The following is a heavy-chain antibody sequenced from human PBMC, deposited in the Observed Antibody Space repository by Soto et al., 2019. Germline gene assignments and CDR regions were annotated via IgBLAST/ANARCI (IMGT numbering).Heavy chain of an antibody. J-gene: IGHJ4*02. CDR1: GVCFSGYY. V-gene: IGHV4-34*01. D-gene: IGHD4-4*01. CDR2: INHSGST. Sequence: ESLSPSGAVYGVCFSGYYWSGVRQPPGKGLEWIGEINHSGSTNYNPSLKSRVTISVDTSKNQFSLKLSSVTAADTAVYYCARGPDYSNYSIDYWGQGTPVTVYS. CDR3: ARGPDYSNYSIDY.